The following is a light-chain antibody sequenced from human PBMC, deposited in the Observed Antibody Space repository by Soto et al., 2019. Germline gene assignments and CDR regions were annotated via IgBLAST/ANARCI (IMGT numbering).Light chain of an antibody. CDR2: EVR. CDR1: SSDIGAYDY. V-gene: IGLV2-14*03. CDR3: GSYASATLI. J-gene: IGLJ2*01. Sequence: QSALTQPASVSGSPGQSITISCTGTSSDIGAYDYVSWFQQYSGKAPTLIIYEVRFRPSGVSSRFSGSKSGNTASLIISGLQTEDEADYYCGSYASATLIFGGGTKLTVL.